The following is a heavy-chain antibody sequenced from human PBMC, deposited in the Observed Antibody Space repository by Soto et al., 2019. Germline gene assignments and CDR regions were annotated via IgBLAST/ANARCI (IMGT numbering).Heavy chain of an antibody. D-gene: IGHD3-10*01. V-gene: IGHV4-30-4*01. J-gene: IGHJ4*02. CDR3: ARAIYGSGSYDCFDY. CDR2: IYYSGST. Sequence: QVQLQESGPGLVKPSQTLSLTCTVSGGSISSGDYYWSWIRQPPGKGLEWIGYIYYSGSTYYNPSLKSRVTISVDTSKDQFSRKLSYVTAADTAVYYCARAIYGSGSYDCFDYWGQGTLVTVSS. CDR1: GGSISSGDYY.